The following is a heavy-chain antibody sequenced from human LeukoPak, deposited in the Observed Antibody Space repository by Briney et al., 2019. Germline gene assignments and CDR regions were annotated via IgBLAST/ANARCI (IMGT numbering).Heavy chain of an antibody. CDR3: AKNRGSAYYADY. CDR1: GFTFTGYW. Sequence: GGSLRLSCAASGFTFTGYWMSWVRQAPGKGLEWVANIKQDGSEKNYVDSVKGRFTISRDNAKNSLYLQMNSLRAEDTAVCYCAKNRGSAYYADYWGQGTLVTVSS. CDR2: IKQDGSEK. J-gene: IGHJ4*02. V-gene: IGHV3-7*01. D-gene: IGHD3-3*01.